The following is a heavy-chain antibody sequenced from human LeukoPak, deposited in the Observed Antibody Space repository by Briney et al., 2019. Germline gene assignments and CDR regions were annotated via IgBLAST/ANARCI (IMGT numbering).Heavy chain of an antibody. V-gene: IGHV3-23*01. CDR3: ARVMGKGWFDP. Sequence: PGGSLRLSCSASGFTFTTYGMNWVRQAPGKGLEWVSGIGGSGIRTYYADSVKGRFIISRDNSRNTLYLQMNSLRAEDTAVYYCARVMGKGWFDPWGQGTLVTVSS. CDR2: IGGSGIRT. D-gene: IGHD7-27*01. J-gene: IGHJ5*02. CDR1: GFTFTTYG.